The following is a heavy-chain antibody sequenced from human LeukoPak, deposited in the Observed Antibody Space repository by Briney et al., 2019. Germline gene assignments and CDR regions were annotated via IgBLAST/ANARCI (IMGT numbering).Heavy chain of an antibody. Sequence: GGSLRLSCAASGFTFNNYAMNRVRQAPGKGLEWVSSISGGGETTYYTDSAKGRFTISRDNSQNTLYLQMNSLRAEDTAVYYCARDYADYVGYFFFDYWGQGTLVTVSS. CDR1: GFTFNNYA. J-gene: IGHJ4*02. D-gene: IGHD4-17*01. V-gene: IGHV3-23*01. CDR3: ARDYADYVGYFFFDY. CDR2: ISGGGETT.